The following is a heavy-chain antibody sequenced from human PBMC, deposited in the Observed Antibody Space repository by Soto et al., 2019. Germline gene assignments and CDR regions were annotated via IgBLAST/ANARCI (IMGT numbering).Heavy chain of an antibody. CDR3: ASWRSYSGSYCFDY. CDR1: GGTFNTYT. CDR2: IVPMYDSV. Sequence: SSVKVSCKASGGTFNTYTINWVRQAPGRGLEWVGQIVPMYDSVNYAENFQGRVTITADKSTKTAYMELTSLRSEDTALYFCASWRSYSGSYCFDYWGQGTLVTVSS. D-gene: IGHD1-26*01. J-gene: IGHJ4*02. V-gene: IGHV1-69*06.